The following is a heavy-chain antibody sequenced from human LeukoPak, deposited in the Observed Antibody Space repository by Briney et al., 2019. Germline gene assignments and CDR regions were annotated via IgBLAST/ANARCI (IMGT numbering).Heavy chain of an antibody. Sequence: PSETLPLTCALSGHSTTRGYYWAWFRQSPGKGLEWIATFFQSEKSFYNASLKSRVIMSLDTSKSQFSLNLTSVTAADTAVYYCARVLPVTYLLDSWGQGTHVTVSS. CDR1: GHSTTRGYY. CDR3: ARVLPVTYLLDS. V-gene: IGHV4-38-2*01. D-gene: IGHD2/OR15-2a*01. J-gene: IGHJ4*02. CDR2: FFQSEKS.